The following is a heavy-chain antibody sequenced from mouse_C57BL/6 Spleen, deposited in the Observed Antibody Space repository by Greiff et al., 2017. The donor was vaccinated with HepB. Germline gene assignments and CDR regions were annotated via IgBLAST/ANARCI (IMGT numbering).Heavy chain of an antibody. V-gene: IGHV1-69*01. CDR2: IDPSDSYT. J-gene: IGHJ3*01. CDR1: GYTFTSYW. D-gene: IGHD1-1*01. CDR3: ARGGYYGSSWFAY. Sequence: VQLQQPGAELVMPGASVKLSCKASGYTFTSYWMHWVKQRPGQGLEWIGEIDPSDSYTNYNQKFKGKSTWTVDKSSSTAYMQLSSLTSEDSAVYYCARGGYYGSSWFAYWGQGTLVTVSA.